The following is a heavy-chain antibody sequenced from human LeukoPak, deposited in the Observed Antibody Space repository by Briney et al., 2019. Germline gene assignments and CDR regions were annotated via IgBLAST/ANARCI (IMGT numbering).Heavy chain of an antibody. Sequence: SETLSLTCAVSGGSISSGGYSWSWIRQPPGKGLEWIGYIYHSGSTYYNPSLKSRVTISVDRSKNQFSLKLSSVTAADTAVYYCARAGGGSQNFDYWGQGTLATVSS. D-gene: IGHD1-26*01. CDR1: GGSISSGGYS. J-gene: IGHJ4*02. CDR2: IYHSGST. V-gene: IGHV4-30-2*01. CDR3: ARAGGGSQNFDY.